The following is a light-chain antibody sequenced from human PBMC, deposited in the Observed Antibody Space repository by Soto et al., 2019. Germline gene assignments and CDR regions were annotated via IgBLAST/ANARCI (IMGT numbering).Light chain of an antibody. CDR1: RSVNSN. Sequence: EIMITHSPATLSVKKGETATLSCRASRSVNSNLVWYQHKPGQAPRLLIYGATTRATGVPARFSGSGSGTGFTLTISRLEPEDFAVYYCQQYGVYPLTFGGGSKVDVK. J-gene: IGKJ4*01. CDR3: QQYGVYPLT. CDR2: GAT. V-gene: IGKV3-15*01.